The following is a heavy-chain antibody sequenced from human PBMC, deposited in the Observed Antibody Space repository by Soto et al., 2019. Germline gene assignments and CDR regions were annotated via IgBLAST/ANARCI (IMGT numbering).Heavy chain of an antibody. D-gene: IGHD3-16*02. J-gene: IGHJ4*02. CDR3: AKDRGYQYYFDY. CDR1: GFTFDDYA. Sequence: VQLVESGGGLVQPGRSLRLSCAASGFTFDDYAMHWVRQAPGKGLEWVSGISWNSGSIGYADSVKGRFTISRDNAKNSLYLQMNSLRAEDTALYYCAKDRGYQYYFDYWGQGTLVTVSS. V-gene: IGHV3-9*01. CDR2: ISWNSGSI.